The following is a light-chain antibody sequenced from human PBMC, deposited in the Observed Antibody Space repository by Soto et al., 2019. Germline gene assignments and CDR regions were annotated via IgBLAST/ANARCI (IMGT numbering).Light chain of an antibody. V-gene: IGKV4-1*01. CDR3: QQYLFTPVT. Sequence: DIVMTQSPDSLAVSLGERATINCKSSQSVLYSSNNKNYFAWYQQKPGQPPRLLIYWASTRESGVPDRFSGSGSGTDFTLTISSLQAEDVAVYDCQQYLFTPVTFGGGTKVEIK. CDR1: QSVLYSSNNKNY. J-gene: IGKJ4*01. CDR2: WAS.